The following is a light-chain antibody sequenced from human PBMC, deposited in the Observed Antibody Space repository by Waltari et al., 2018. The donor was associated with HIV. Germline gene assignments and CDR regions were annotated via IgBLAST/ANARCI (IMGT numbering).Light chain of an antibody. CDR2: AAS. J-gene: IGKJ5*01. CDR1: HDISNY. CDR3: QQYKGYPLT. V-gene: IGKV1-16*02. Sequence: DIQMTQYPSSLSASVGDRVTIPCRASHDISNYLALFQQKPGEAPKSLIYAASTLQSGVPSKFRGSGSETYFTLTINSLQSEDSATYYCQQYKGYPLTFGQATRLEIK.